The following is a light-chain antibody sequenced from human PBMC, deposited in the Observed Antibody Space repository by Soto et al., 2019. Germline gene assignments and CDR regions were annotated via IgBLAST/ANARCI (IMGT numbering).Light chain of an antibody. CDR1: SNDIGTYNY. J-gene: IGLJ1*01. CDR3: SSFSRTTTPYV. V-gene: IGLV2-14*01. CDR2: DFY. Sequence: QSALTQPASMSGSPGQSITISCTGTSNDIGTYNYVSWYQHAPGRAPKLVIYDFYKRPSGVSSRFSGSKSGNTASLTISGLQAEDEANYYCSSFSRTTTPYVFGSGTKVTVL.